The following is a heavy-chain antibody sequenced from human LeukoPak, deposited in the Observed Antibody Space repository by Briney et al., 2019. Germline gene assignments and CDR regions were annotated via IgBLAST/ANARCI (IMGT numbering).Heavy chain of an antibody. J-gene: IGHJ4*02. D-gene: IGHD3-10*01. CDR3: ARLRGSYGSGSCDY. Sequence: ASVKVSCKASGYTFTSYGISWVRQAPGQGLEWMGWISAYNGNTNYAQKLQGRVTMTTDTSTTTAYMELRSLRSDDTAVYYCARLRGSYGSGSCDYWGQGTLVTVSS. CDR1: GYTFTSYG. CDR2: ISAYNGNT. V-gene: IGHV1-18*01.